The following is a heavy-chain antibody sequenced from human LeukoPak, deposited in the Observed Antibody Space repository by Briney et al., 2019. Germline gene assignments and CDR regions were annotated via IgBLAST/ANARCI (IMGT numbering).Heavy chain of an antibody. CDR3: ARGPTMKMDV. Sequence: GGSLRLSCAASKFTFSSYSMNWVRQAPGKGLEWVSSINSYSSYIYYADSVKGRFTISRDNAKNSLYLQMNSLRAEDTAAYYCARGPTMKMDVWGKGTTVTVSS. CDR1: KFTFSSYS. V-gene: IGHV3-21*01. CDR2: INSYSSYI. J-gene: IGHJ6*04. D-gene: IGHD3-22*01.